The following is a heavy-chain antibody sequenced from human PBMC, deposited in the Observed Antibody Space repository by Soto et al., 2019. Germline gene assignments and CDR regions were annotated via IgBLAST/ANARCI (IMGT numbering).Heavy chain of an antibody. CDR3: ARKAYCGGDCYYSDPNWYFDL. J-gene: IGHJ2*01. CDR1: GGSISSYY. D-gene: IGHD2-21*02. CDR2: IYYSGST. V-gene: IGHV4-59*01. Sequence: QVQLQESGPGLVKPSETLSLTCTVSGGSISSYYWSWIRQPPGKGLEWIGYIYYSGSTNYNPSLKSRVTISVDTSKNQFSLKLSSVTAADTAVYYCARKAYCGGDCYYSDPNWYFDLWGRGTLVTVSS.